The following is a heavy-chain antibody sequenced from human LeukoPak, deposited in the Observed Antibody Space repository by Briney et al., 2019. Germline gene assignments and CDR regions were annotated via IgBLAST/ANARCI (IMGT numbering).Heavy chain of an antibody. D-gene: IGHD1-1*01. Sequence: GGSLRLSCEASGFTFSSYGMHWVRQAPGKGLEWVAVISYDGSNKYYADSVKGRFTISRDNSKNTLYLQMNSLRAEDTAVYYCAKGNDGVDYWGQGTLVTVSS. CDR3: AKGNDGVDY. CDR1: GFTFSSYG. V-gene: IGHV3-30*18. CDR2: ISYDGSNK. J-gene: IGHJ4*02.